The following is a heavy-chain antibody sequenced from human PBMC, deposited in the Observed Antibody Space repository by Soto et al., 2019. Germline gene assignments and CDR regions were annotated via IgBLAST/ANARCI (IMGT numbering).Heavy chain of an antibody. CDR2: ISYDGSNK. CDR3: ARDIGRQQLVELVDY. V-gene: IGHV3-30-3*01. CDR1: GFTFSSYA. D-gene: IGHD6-13*01. Sequence: GGSLRLSCAASGFTFSSYAMHWVRQAPGKGLEWVAVISYDGSNKYYADSVKGRFTISRDNSKNTLYLQMNSLRAEDTAVYYCARDIGRQQLVELVDYWGQGTLVTVSS. J-gene: IGHJ4*02.